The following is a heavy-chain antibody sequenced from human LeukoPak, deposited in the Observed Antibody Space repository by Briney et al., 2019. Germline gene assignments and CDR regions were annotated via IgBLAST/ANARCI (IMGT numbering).Heavy chain of an antibody. J-gene: IGHJ4*02. D-gene: IGHD6-19*01. CDR2: IRYDGSNK. V-gene: IGHV3-30*02. Sequence: GGSLRLSCAASGFTFSSYGMHWVRQAPGKGLEWVAFIRYDGSNKYYADSVKGRFTISRDNAKNSLYLQMNSLRAEDTALYYCARYATVAAHRDFDYWGQGTLVTVSS. CDR3: ARYATVAAHRDFDY. CDR1: GFTFSSYG.